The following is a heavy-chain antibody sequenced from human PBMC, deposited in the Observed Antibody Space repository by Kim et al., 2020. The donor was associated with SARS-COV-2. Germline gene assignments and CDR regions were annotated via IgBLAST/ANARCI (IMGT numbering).Heavy chain of an antibody. CDR3: ARGLYGDYEKYAFYY. J-gene: IGHJ4*02. D-gene: IGHD4-17*01. V-gene: IGHV4-59*12. Sequence: SETLSLTCTVSGGSISSYYWSWIRQPPGKGLEWIGYIYYSGSTNYNPSLKSRVTISVDTTKNKFSLKLRSVTAADTAAYYCARGLYGDYEKYAFYYWGQG. CDR1: GGSISSYY. CDR2: IYYSGST.